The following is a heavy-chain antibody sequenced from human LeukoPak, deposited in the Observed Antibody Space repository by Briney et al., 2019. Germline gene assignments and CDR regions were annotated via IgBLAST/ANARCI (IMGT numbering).Heavy chain of an antibody. CDR1: GFTVSSNY. CDR2: IYSGGST. CDR3: AKDPGSSGWYEGFDY. Sequence: GGSLRLSCAASGFTVSSNYMSWVRQAPGKGLEWVSVIYSGGSTYYADSVKGRFTISRDNSKNTLYLQMNSLRAEDTAVYYCAKDPGSSGWYEGFDYWGQGTLVTVSS. D-gene: IGHD6-19*01. V-gene: IGHV3-66*01. J-gene: IGHJ4*02.